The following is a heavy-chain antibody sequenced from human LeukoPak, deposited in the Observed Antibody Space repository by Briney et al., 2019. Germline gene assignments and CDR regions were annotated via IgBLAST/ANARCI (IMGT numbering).Heavy chain of an antibody. CDR3: ARDYTGRGLYSSRPIPYYFDY. CDR2: IYPSGRT. J-gene: IGHJ4*02. V-gene: IGHV4-4*07. Sequence: SETLSLTCTVSSDSISSYYWSWIRQPAGEGLEWIGRIYPSGRTNYNPSLKSRVTMSVDASKNQFSLKVSSVTAADTAVYYCARDYTGRGLYSSRPIPYYFDYWGQGTLVTVSS. CDR1: SDSISSYY. D-gene: IGHD3-22*01.